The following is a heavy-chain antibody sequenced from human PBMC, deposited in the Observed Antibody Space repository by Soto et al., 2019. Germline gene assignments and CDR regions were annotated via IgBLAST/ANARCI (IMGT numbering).Heavy chain of an antibody. Sequence: QVQLVESGGGVVQPGRSPRLSCAASGFTFSSYGMHWVRQAPGKGLEWVAVISYDGNNKYYADSVKGRFTISRDNFKNTRYLQMASLRAEDTAMYYCAKDHLETTVTTPSYWGQGTLVTVSS. CDR1: GFTFSSYG. J-gene: IGHJ4*02. CDR3: AKDHLETTVTTPSY. D-gene: IGHD4-17*01. CDR2: ISYDGNNK. V-gene: IGHV3-30*18.